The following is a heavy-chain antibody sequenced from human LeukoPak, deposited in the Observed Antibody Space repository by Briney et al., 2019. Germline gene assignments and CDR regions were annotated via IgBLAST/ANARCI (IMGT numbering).Heavy chain of an antibody. CDR2: LSHAGNT. CDR1: GDSVRNDFYY. J-gene: IGHJ4*02. CDR3: ARHNAPRRVGFDF. D-gene: IGHD2-2*01. V-gene: IGHV4-39*01. Sequence: SETLSLTGSGSGDSVRNDFYYWGWIRQPPGKGLEWVACLSHAGNTWYNPSLESRLSISVDTSKNQFSLKFSSVTAADTALYWCARHNAPRRVGFDFWGQGILVTVSS.